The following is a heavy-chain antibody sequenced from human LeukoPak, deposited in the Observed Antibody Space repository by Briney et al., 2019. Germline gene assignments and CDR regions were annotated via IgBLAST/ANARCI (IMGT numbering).Heavy chain of an antibody. J-gene: IGHJ4*02. CDR2: FDPEDGET. CDR1: GYTLTELS. CDR3: ATDPIPNYYDSSGYRDY. V-gene: IGHV1-24*01. D-gene: IGHD3-22*01. Sequence: ASVKVSCKVSGYTLTELSMHWVRQAPGKGIEWMGGFDPEDGETIYAQKFQGRVTMTEDTSTDTAYMELRSLRSEDTAVYYCATDPIPNYYDSSGYRDYWGQGTLVTVSS.